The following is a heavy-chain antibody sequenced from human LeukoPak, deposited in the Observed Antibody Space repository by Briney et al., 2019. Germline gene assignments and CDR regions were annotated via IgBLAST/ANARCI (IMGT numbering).Heavy chain of an antibody. CDR2: LYAGGTT. V-gene: IGHV3-53*01. CDR3: ARLAGTDSDY. J-gene: IGHJ4*02. CDR1: GFTVSNNY. Sequence: PGGSLRLSCAASGFTVSNNYMSWFRQAPGKGLEWVSGLYAGGTTYYADSVKSRFIISRDNPKNTLYLQMNSLRAEDTAVYYCARLAGTDSDYWGQGTLVTVSS. D-gene: IGHD6-19*01.